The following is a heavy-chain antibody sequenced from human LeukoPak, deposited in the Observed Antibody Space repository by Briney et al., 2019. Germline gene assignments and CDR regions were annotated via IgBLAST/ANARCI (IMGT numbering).Heavy chain of an antibody. V-gene: IGHV3-33*05. Sequence: GGSLRLSCAASGISFSAHGMHWVRQAPGKAPEWVAGISYDAREKYYEGSLKGRITISRDNSKNTLSLHMSSLRVEDTAIYYCARGYYYHSKADAFDLWGQGTMITVSS. D-gene: IGHD3-22*01. CDR3: ARGYYYHSKADAFDL. CDR1: GISFSAHG. CDR2: ISYDAREK. J-gene: IGHJ3*01.